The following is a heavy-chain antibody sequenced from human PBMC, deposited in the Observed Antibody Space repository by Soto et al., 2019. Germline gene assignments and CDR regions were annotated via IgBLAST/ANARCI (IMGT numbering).Heavy chain of an antibody. J-gene: IGHJ6*02. CDR1: GFPISSYG. V-gene: IGHV3-33*01. Sequence: GGSMRVSCAAAGFPISSYGRHWVRQAPGKGLEWVAVIWYDGSNKYYADSVKGRFTISRDNSKNTLYLQMNSLRAEDTAVYYCARAGIAAAGQYYHYGMDVWGQGTTVTVSS. D-gene: IGHD6-13*01. CDR3: ARAGIAAAGQYYHYGMDV. CDR2: IWYDGSNK.